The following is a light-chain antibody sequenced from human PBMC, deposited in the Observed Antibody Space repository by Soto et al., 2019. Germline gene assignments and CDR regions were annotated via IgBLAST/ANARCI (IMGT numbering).Light chain of an antibody. J-gene: IGKJ4*01. CDR1: QSVSTY. CDR2: DAS. Sequence: EIVLTQSPATLSLSPGERATLSCRASQSVSTYLAWYQQKPGQAPRLLIYDASTRATGIPDRFSGSGSGTDFTLTISSLEPEDFAVYYCLQRTNWPRTFGGGTKVEIK. V-gene: IGKV3-11*01. CDR3: LQRTNWPRT.